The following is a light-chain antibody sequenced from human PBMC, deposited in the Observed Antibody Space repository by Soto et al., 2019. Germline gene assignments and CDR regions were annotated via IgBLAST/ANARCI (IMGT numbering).Light chain of an antibody. CDR2: GPS. CDR3: QKYDSPLPWT. CDR1: QSVSNNF. J-gene: IGKJ1*01. V-gene: IGKV3-20*01. Sequence: ILFTQAPGTLSLSPGDIATLSCRAIQSVSNNFLAWYQHRPGQAPRLLIYGPSTRATGIPDRFSGSGSGTDFTLTISRLEAEGFAVYYCQKYDSPLPWTFGQGTKVDIK.